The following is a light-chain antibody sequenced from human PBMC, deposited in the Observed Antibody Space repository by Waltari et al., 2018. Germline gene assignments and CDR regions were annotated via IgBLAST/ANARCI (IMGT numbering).Light chain of an antibody. J-gene: IGLJ2*01. V-gene: IGLV2-14*03. CDR3: SSSTSSNTLA. CDR1: SSDVGAYNY. Sequence: QSALTQPASVSGSPGQSITISCTGTSSDVGAYNYVSWYQQHPGKAPKPMIYDVSNRPSGVSNRFSGSKSCNTASLTISGLQAEDEADYYCSSSTSSNTLAFGGGTKLTVL. CDR2: DVS.